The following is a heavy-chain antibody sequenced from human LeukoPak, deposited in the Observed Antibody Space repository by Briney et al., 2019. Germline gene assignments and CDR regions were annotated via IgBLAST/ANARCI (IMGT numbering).Heavy chain of an antibody. CDR2: ISSSSSTT. CDR3: ARGVGSGI. J-gene: IGHJ4*02. V-gene: IGHV3-48*01. CDR1: GFTFSTYS. D-gene: IGHD2-15*01. Sequence: GGSLRLSCAVSGFTFSTYSMNWVRQAPGKGLEWVSYISSSSSTTYYADSVKGRFTISRDNAKNTLYLQMNSLRAEDTAVYYCARGVGSGIWGQGTLVTVSS.